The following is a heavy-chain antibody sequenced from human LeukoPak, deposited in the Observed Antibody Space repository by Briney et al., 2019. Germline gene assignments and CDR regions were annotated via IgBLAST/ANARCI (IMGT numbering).Heavy chain of an antibody. CDR2: IQYDGSKN. V-gene: IGHV3-33*05. CDR3: ARHRCGNPSCLEY. Sequence: GGSLRLSCAASGFIFSNYGVHWVRQAAGKGLEWVAAIQYDGSKNYYADSVKGRFTISRDNYRNTMYLQMDSLRVEDTAVYYAARHRCGNPSCLEYCRQATLVTVSS. CDR1: GFIFSNYG. D-gene: IGHD4-23*01. J-gene: IGHJ4*02.